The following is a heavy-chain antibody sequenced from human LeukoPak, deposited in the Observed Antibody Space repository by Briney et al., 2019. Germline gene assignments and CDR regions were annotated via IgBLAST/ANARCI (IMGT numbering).Heavy chain of an antibody. CDR3: SRSGGGYDYVDY. D-gene: IGHD5-12*01. CDR1: GFTFGDYA. V-gene: IGHV3-49*03. CDR2: IRSKAYGGTP. Sequence: GGSLRLSCTASGFTFGDYAMNWIRQAPGKGXXXXXFIRSKAYGGTPEYAASVKGRFSISRDDSKSIAYLQMNSLKTEDTAVYYCSRSGGGYDYVDYWGQGTLVTVS. J-gene: IGHJ4*02.